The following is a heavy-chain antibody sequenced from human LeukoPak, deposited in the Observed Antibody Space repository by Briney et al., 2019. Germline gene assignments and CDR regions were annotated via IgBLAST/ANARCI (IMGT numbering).Heavy chain of an antibody. J-gene: IGHJ4*02. V-gene: IGHV4-34*01. D-gene: IGHD3-10*01. CDR2: INHSGST. CDR1: GGSFSGYY. Sequence: SETLSLTCAVYGGSFSGYYWSWIRQPPGKGLEWIGEINHSGSTNYNPSLKSRVTISVDTSKNQFSLNLTSVTAADTAFYYCARAPIGVGDFYFDFWGQGALVTVSS. CDR3: ARAPIGVGDFYFDF.